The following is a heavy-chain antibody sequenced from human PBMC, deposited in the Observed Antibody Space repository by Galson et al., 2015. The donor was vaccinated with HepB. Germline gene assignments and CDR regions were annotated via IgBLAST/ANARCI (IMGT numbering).Heavy chain of an antibody. CDR2: ITEGGGST. J-gene: IGHJ6*03. CDR3: AKAPGDILYYMDV. CDR1: GFTFSSSL. V-gene: IGHV3-23*01. Sequence: SLRLSCAASGFTFSSSLMTWVRLAPGKGLEWVSVITEGGGSTYYADSVKGRFIVSRDNSKNALYLQMNSLRVEDTAVYYCAKAPGDILYYMDVWGKGTTVTVSS. D-gene: IGHD3-10*01.